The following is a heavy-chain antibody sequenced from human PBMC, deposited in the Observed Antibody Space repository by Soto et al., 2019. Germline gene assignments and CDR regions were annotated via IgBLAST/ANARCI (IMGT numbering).Heavy chain of an antibody. CDR3: ARVYVSGSYRNRLFHWYFDL. J-gene: IGHJ2*01. CDR1: CFTLTRSD. D-gene: IGHD3-10*01. CDR2: INPSAGST. Sequence: ASVKPCCEASCFTLTRSDIPWERQAPGQGLEWMGLINPSAGSTAFAQRFQGRVTMTRDTSTSTVYMELSSLRSEDTAVYYCARVYVSGSYRNRLFHWYFDLWG. V-gene: IGHV1-46*03.